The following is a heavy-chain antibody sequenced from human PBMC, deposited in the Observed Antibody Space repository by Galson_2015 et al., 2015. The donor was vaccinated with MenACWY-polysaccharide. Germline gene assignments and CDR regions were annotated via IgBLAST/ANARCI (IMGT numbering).Heavy chain of an antibody. V-gene: IGHV3-49*03. Sequence: SLRLSCATSGFVFADYAMAWFRQAPGKGLEWIGFIRTNADGGATNYAASVRGRFTISRDDSRSIAYPEMNCLITEDTAVYFCTRDRPLDYWGQGTLVSVSS. CDR2: IRTNADGGAT. CDR3: TRDRPLDY. J-gene: IGHJ4*02. CDR1: GFVFADYA.